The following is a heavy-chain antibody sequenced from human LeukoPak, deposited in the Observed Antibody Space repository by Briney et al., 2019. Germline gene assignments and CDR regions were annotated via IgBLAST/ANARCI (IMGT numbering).Heavy chain of an antibody. CDR1: GYTFTDYY. D-gene: IGHD3-9*01. J-gene: IGHJ4*02. CDR3: ARATILTGYPVFDY. V-gene: IGHV1-2*02. CDR2: MNPDSGAT. Sequence: ASVKVSCKASGYTFTDYYIHWVRQAPGQGLEWMAWMNPDSGATNYAQKFQGRVTMTRDTSISTAYMELSRLRSDDTAVYYCARATILTGYPVFDYWGQGTLVTVSS.